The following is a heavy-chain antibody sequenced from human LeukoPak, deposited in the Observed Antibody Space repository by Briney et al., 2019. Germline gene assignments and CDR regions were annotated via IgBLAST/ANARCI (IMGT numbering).Heavy chain of an antibody. CDR3: VAYPTTVTNRFDP. V-gene: IGHV3-23*01. J-gene: IGHJ5*02. D-gene: IGHD4-17*01. Sequence: LAGGSLRLSCAASGFTFSSYAMSWVRQAPGKGLEWVSAISGSGGSTYYADSVKGRFTISRDNSKNTLYLQMYSLRAEDTAVYYCVAYPTTVTNRFDPWGQGTLVTVSS. CDR2: ISGSGGST. CDR1: GFTFSSYA.